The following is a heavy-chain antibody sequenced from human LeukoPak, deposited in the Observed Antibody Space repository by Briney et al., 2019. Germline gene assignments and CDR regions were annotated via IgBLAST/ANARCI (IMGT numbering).Heavy chain of an antibody. CDR2: ISGTGDHP. V-gene: IGHV3-23*01. D-gene: IGHD2/OR15-2a*01. CDR3: ARMINIVHYFDY. Sequence: GGSLRLSCAASGFTFTHYAMSWFRQAPGKGLDWVSTISGTGDHPYYAASVKGRFTISRDNSRSTLYLQMNSLRAEDTAVYYCARMINIVHYFDYWGQGTLVTVSS. J-gene: IGHJ4*02. CDR1: GFTFTHYA.